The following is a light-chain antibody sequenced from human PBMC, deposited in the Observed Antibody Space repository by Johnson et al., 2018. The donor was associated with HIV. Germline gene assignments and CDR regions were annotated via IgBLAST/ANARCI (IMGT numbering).Light chain of an antibody. Sequence: QSVLTQPPSVSAAPGQKVTISCSGSSSNIGKNHVSWYQQFPGTAPKLLVYEDNKRPSGIPDRFSGSKSGKSATLGITGLQTGDEADYYCGTWDSSLSANVFGTGTKVTVL. CDR2: EDN. J-gene: IGLJ1*01. CDR3: GTWDSSLSANV. V-gene: IGLV1-51*02. CDR1: SSNIGKNH.